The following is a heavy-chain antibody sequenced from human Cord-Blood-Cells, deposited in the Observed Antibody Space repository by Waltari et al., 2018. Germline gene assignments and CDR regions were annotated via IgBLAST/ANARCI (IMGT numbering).Heavy chain of an antibody. CDR1: GFTFSSHA. J-gene: IGHJ2*01. CDR3: AKDFNDWYFDL. Sequence: EVQLLESGGGLVQPGGSLRLSCAASGFTFSSHAMTWVRQAPGKWLEWVSAISGSGGSTYYADSVKGRFTISRDNSKNTLYLQMNSLRAEDTAVYYCAKDFNDWYFDLWGRGTLVTVSS. V-gene: IGHV3-23*01. D-gene: IGHD2-8*01. CDR2: ISGSGGST.